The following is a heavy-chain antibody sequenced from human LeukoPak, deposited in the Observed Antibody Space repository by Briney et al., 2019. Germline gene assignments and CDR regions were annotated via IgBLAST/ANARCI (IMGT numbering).Heavy chain of an antibody. Sequence: ASVKVSCKASGYTFTSYGISCVRQAPGQGLEWMGGISAYNGNTKYGQKLQGRVTMTTDTSTSTAYMELRSLRSDDTAVYYCVREDGTGGIAGYNYFFMDVWGKGITVTVSS. CDR2: ISAYNGNT. CDR3: VREDGTGGIAGYNYFFMDV. J-gene: IGHJ6*03. D-gene: IGHD1/OR15-1a*01. CDR1: GYTFTSYG. V-gene: IGHV1-18*01.